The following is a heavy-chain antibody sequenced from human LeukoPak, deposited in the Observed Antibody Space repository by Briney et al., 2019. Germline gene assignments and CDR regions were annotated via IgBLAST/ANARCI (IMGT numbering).Heavy chain of an antibody. CDR1: GGSFGSYY. V-gene: IGHV4-34*01. CDR3: AGHSGGPFDS. D-gene: IGHD3-10*01. Sequence: SETLSLTCAVYGGSFGSYYWNWIRQPPGKGLEWIGEITHSGSTNYNPSLKSRVTISLGTSKNQFSLNLNSVTAADTAVYYCAGHSGGPFDSWGQGALVTVSS. CDR2: ITHSGST. J-gene: IGHJ4*02.